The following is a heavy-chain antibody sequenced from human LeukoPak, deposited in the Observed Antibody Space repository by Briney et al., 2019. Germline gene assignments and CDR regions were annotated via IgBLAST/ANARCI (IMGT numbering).Heavy chain of an antibody. D-gene: IGHD6-19*01. Sequence: GESLKISCKGSGYSFTSYRIGWVRQLHGKGLEWMGIIYPGDSDTRYSPSFQGQVTISADMSISTAYLQWSSLRSSDTAMYYCARHGIAVDIYYYYYMDVWGKGTTVTVSS. CDR2: IYPGDSDT. CDR1: GYSFTSYR. CDR3: ARHGIAVDIYYYYYMDV. V-gene: IGHV5-51*01. J-gene: IGHJ6*03.